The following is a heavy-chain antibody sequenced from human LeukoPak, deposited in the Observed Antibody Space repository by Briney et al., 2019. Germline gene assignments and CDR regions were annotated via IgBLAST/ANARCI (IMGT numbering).Heavy chain of an antibody. J-gene: IGHJ4*02. V-gene: IGHV3-30*02. D-gene: IGHD2-2*01. CDR3: ANGDCSSPSCYGGVVDY. CDR1: GFTFSSYG. CDR2: IRYDGSNE. Sequence: GSSLRLSCSASGFTFSSYGMHWVRQAPGKGLDWVAFIRYDGSNEYSADSVKGRFTISRDNSKNTLYLQMNSLRAEDTAVYYCANGDCSSPSCYGGVVDYWGQGTLVTVSS.